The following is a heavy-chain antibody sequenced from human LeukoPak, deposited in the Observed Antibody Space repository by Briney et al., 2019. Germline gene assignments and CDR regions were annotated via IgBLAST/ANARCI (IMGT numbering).Heavy chain of an antibody. D-gene: IGHD6-6*01. J-gene: IGHJ6*02. CDR3: AKPTPSIAATSYSLYYYYCGMDV. Sequence: GGSLRLSCAASGFTFSSYAMSWVRQAPGKGLEWVSAISGSGGSTYYADSVKGRFTISRDNSKNTLYLQMNSLRAEDTAVYYCAKPTPSIAATSYSLYYYYCGMDVWGQGTTVTVSS. V-gene: IGHV3-23*01. CDR2: ISGSGGST. CDR1: GFTFSSYA.